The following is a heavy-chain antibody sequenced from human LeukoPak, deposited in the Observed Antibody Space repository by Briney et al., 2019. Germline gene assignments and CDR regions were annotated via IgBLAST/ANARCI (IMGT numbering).Heavy chain of an antibody. CDR1: GGSFSGYY. CDR3: ARGGLGSSSKPFDY. J-gene: IGHJ4*02. CDR2: INHSGST. Sequence: SETLSLTCAVYGGSFSGYYWSWIRQPPGKGLEWIGEINHSGSTNYNPSLKSRVTISVDTSKNQFSLKLSSVTAADTAVYYCARGGLGSSSKPFDYWGQGTLVTVSS. V-gene: IGHV4-34*01. D-gene: IGHD6-6*01.